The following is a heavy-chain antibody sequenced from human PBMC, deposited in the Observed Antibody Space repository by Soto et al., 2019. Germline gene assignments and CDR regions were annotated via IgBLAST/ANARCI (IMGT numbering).Heavy chain of an antibody. CDR2: MNPNSGNT. J-gene: IGHJ5*02. CDR3: ASGDWIRNCLAP. Sequence: QVQLVQCGSEVKRPGASVKVSCKSFGYSFSSFDVHWVRQASGQGLEWMGWMNPNSGNTDYAQRFQGRVTMTRNTPVTPTYMELKSLTSDHPAAYYCASGDWIRNCLAPWGQGTLVTASA. V-gene: IGHV1-8*02. D-gene: IGHD3-9*01. CDR1: GYSFSSFD.